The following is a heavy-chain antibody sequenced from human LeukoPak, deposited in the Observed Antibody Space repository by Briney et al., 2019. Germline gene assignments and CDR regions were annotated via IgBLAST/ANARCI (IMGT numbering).Heavy chain of an antibody. Sequence: SETLSLTCTVSGGSISSGDYYWSWIRQPPGKGLEWIGYIYYSGSTYYNPSLKSRVTISVDTSKNQFSLKLSSVTAADTAVYHCARHLYGSGLHRIDYWGQGTLVTVSS. D-gene: IGHD6-19*01. V-gene: IGHV4-30-4*01. CDR1: GGSISSGDYY. J-gene: IGHJ4*02. CDR2: IYYSGST. CDR3: ARHLYGSGLHRIDY.